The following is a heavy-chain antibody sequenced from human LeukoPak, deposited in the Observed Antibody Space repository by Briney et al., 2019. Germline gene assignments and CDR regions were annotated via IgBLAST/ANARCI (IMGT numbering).Heavy chain of an antibody. D-gene: IGHD1-26*01. CDR3: ARAYSGNYYNWFDP. Sequence: PGGSLRLSCAASGFTLSRNWMHWVRQAPGKGLVWVSRINSDGTSTIYADSVKGRFTISRDNAKNTLYLQMNILRAEDTAVYYCARAYSGNYYNWFDPWGQGTLVTVSS. CDR2: INSDGTST. CDR1: GFTLSRNW. J-gene: IGHJ5*02. V-gene: IGHV3-74*01.